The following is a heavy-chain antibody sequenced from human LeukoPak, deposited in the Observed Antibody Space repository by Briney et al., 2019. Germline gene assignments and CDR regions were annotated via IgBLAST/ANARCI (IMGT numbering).Heavy chain of an antibody. Sequence: PSETLSLTCAVYGGSFSGYYWSWIRQPPGKGLEWIGEINHSGSTNYNPSLKSRVTISVDTSKNQFSLKLSSVTAADTAVYYCARARGRHYGSGLPARVGLYYFDYWGQGTLVTVSS. CDR3: ARARGRHYGSGLPARVGLYYFDY. CDR1: GGSFSGYY. J-gene: IGHJ4*02. CDR2: INHSGST. D-gene: IGHD3-10*01. V-gene: IGHV4-34*01.